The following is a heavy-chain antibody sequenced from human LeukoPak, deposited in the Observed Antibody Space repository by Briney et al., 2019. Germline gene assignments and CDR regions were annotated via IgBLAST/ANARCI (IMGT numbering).Heavy chain of an antibody. Sequence: ASVKVSCKASGYTFTGYYMHWVRQAPGQGLEWMGWINPNSGGTNYAQKFQGRVTMTRDTSISTAYMELSRLRSDDTAAYYCARYLVVPAAMGGYYYYGMDVWGQGTTVTVSS. CDR3: ARYLVVPAAMGGYYYYGMDV. D-gene: IGHD2-2*01. CDR2: INPNSGGT. V-gene: IGHV1-2*02. J-gene: IGHJ6*02. CDR1: GYTFTGYY.